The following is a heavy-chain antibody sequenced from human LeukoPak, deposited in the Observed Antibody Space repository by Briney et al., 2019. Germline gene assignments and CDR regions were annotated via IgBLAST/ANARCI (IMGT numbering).Heavy chain of an antibody. Sequence: SETLSLTCTVSGGSISSGGYYWSWIRQHPGEGLEWIGYIYYSGSTYYNPSLKSRVTISVDTSKNQFSLKLSSVTAADTAVYYCARARSYYYGSSGPWYFDYWGQGTLVTVSS. CDR3: ARARSYYYGSSGPWYFDY. D-gene: IGHD3-22*01. CDR1: GGSISSGGYY. CDR2: IYYSGST. J-gene: IGHJ4*02. V-gene: IGHV4-31*03.